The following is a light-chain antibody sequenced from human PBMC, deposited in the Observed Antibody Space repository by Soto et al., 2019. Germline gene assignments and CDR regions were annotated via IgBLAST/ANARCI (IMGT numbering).Light chain of an antibody. CDR1: QPISSW. V-gene: IGKV1-9*01. J-gene: IGKJ5*01. CDR2: DAS. CDR3: QQLNTLPFT. Sequence: DIQLTQSPSFLSASVGDRVTITCRASQPISSWLAWYHQKPGKAPKLLIYDASNLESGVPSRFSGSGSGTEFTLTISGLLPEDFATYHCQQLNTLPFTFGQGTRLEIK.